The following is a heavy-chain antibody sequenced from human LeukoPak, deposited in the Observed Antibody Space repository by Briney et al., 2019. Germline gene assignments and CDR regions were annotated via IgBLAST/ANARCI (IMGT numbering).Heavy chain of an antibody. CDR1: GGSISSYY. D-gene: IGHD2-2*01. CDR3: ARGDIVVVPAAPWYYFDY. Sequence: SETLSLTCPVAGGSISSYYWSWIRQPPGKGLEWIGYIYYSGSNNYNPSLKSRVTISVDTSKNQFSLKLSSVTAADTAVYYCARGDIVVVPAAPWYYFDYWGQGTLVTASS. J-gene: IGHJ4*02. V-gene: IGHV4-59*01. CDR2: IYYSGSN.